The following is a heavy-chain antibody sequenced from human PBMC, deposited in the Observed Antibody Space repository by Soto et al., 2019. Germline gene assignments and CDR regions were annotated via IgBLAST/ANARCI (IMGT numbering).Heavy chain of an antibody. CDR2: IIPIFGTA. V-gene: IGHV1-69*13. CDR1: GGSFSSYA. Sequence: GXSVKVSCNASGGSFSSYAISWVRQAPGQGLEWMGGIIPIFGTANYAQKFQGRVTITADESTSTAYMELSSLRSEDTAVYYCASVRAGPQSFDYWGQGNLVTVSS. CDR3: ASVRAGPQSFDY. J-gene: IGHJ4*02. D-gene: IGHD6-19*01.